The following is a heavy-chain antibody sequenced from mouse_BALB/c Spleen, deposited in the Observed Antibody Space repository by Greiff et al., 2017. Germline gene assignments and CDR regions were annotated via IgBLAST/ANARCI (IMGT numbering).Heavy chain of an antibody. CDR3: AYAMDY. CDR2: IDPYYGDT. V-gene: IGHV1-39*01. J-gene: IGHJ4*01. CDR1: GYSFTSYN. Sequence: VQLQQSGPVLARPGASVKISCKASGYSFTSYNMNWVKQSNGKSLEWIGNIDPYYGDTSYNQKFKGKATLTVDKSSSTAYMQLKSLTSEDSAVYYCAYAMDYWGQGTSVTVSS.